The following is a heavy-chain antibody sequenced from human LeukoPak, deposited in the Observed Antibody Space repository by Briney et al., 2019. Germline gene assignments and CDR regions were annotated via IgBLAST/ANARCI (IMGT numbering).Heavy chain of an antibody. J-gene: IGHJ4*02. V-gene: IGHV1-2*02. CDR1: GYTFTGYY. D-gene: IGHD3-3*01. CDR2: INPNSGGT. Sequence: ASVKVSCKASGYTFTGYYMHWVRQAPGQGLEWMGWINPNSGGTNYAQKFQGRVTMTRDTSISTAYMGLSRLRSDDTAVYYCARDRRVLRFLEWLLDYWGQGTLVTVSS. CDR3: ARDRRVLRFLEWLLDY.